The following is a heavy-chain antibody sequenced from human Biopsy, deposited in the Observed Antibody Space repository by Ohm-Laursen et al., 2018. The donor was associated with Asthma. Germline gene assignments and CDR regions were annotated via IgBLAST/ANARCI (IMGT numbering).Heavy chain of an antibody. CDR1: GYTFNSAG. D-gene: IGHD3-10*01. CDR2: ISVYNGNT. CDR3: ARAVDYSHYYGIDV. Sequence: GATVKISCKTSGYTFNSAGITGVRQAPGQGLEWMGWISVYNGNTKVAQKLQDRVTMITDTSTSTAYMELRSLRSDDTAVYFCARAVDYSHYYGIDVWSQGTTVTV. J-gene: IGHJ6*02. V-gene: IGHV1-18*01.